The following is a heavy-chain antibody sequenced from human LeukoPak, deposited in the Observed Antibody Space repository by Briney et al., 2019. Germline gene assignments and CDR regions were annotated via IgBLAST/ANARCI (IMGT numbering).Heavy chain of an antibody. CDR3: AKDLWFRELHPSCAFDI. D-gene: IGHD3-10*01. CDR2: INPSVGST. Sequence: ASVKVSCKASGYTFNSYYMCWVRQAPGQGPEWMGIINPSVGSTSYAQEFQGRVTMTTDTSASTVYMELSSLRSEDTAVYYCAKDLWFRELHPSCAFDIWGQGTMVTVSS. CDR1: GYTFNSYY. V-gene: IGHV1-46*02. J-gene: IGHJ3*02.